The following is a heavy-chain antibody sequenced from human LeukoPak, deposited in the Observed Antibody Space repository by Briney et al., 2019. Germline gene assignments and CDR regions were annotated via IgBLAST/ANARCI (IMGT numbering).Heavy chain of an antibody. V-gene: IGHV3-7*01. Sequence: GGSLRLSCAASGLTFSNYWMSWVRQGPGKGLEWVANIKHDGSEKYYIDSVKGRFTISRDNAKNSVYLQMNRLRAEDTAVYYCARGYSSSWYLDWGQGTLVTVSS. CDR2: IKHDGSEK. CDR1: GLTFSNYW. CDR3: ARGYSSSWYLD. J-gene: IGHJ4*02. D-gene: IGHD6-13*01.